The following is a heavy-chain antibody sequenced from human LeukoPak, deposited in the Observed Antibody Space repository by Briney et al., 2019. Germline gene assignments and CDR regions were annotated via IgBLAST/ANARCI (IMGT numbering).Heavy chain of an antibody. Sequence: SQTLSLTCTVSGGSISSGGYYWTWIRQHPGKGLEWIGYIYYSGSTYHNPSIKSRVTISVDTSKNQFSLRLSSVTAADTAVYYCALGYCGGGSCYAREYFQHWGQGTLVTVSS. CDR2: IYYSGST. CDR3: ALGYCGGGSCYAREYFQH. V-gene: IGHV4-31*03. J-gene: IGHJ1*01. D-gene: IGHD2-15*01. CDR1: GGSISSGGYY.